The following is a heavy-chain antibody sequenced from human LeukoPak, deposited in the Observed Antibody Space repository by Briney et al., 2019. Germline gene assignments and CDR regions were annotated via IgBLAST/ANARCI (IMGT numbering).Heavy chain of an antibody. CDR2: ITPGGVNI. CDR3: ARGHHGLDV. Sequence: GGSLRLSCAASGFTFSDYSMNWVRQAPGKGLDWISYITPGGVNIYYADSVKGRFITSRDNAKNSLSLQMNSLRADDTGIYFCARGHHGLDVWGQGTTVTDSS. V-gene: IGHV3-48*04. CDR1: GFTFSDYS. J-gene: IGHJ6*02. D-gene: IGHD1-14*01.